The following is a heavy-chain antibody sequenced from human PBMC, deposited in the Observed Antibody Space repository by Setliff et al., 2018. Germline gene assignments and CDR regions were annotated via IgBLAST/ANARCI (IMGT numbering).Heavy chain of an antibody. D-gene: IGHD2-21*01. CDR1: GYSFTLYA. CDR2: TNIDNGKT. V-gene: IGHV1-3*02. CDR3: ARGYCDGIGCPAPLYYFDS. Sequence: ASVKVSCKASGYSFTLYAMHWMRQAPGQRLEWMGWTNIDNGKTEYSQEFQDRVTFTRDTFAETAYMELRSLTSDDMAVYYCARGYCDGIGCPAPLYYFDSWG. J-gene: IGHJ4*01.